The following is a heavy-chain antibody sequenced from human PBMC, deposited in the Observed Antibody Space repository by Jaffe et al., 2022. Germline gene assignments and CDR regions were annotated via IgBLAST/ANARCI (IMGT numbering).Heavy chain of an antibody. V-gene: IGHV4-38-2*01. J-gene: IGHJ6*03. CDR1: GYSISSGYY. D-gene: IGHD6-13*01. CDR2: IYHSGST. Sequence: QVQLQESGPGLVKPSETLSLTCAVSGYSISSGYYWGWIRQPPGKGLEWIGSIYHSGSTYYNPSLKSRVTISVDTSKNQFSLKLSSVTAADTAVYYCARAYSSSYYMDVWGKGTTVTVSS. CDR3: ARAYSSSYYMDV.